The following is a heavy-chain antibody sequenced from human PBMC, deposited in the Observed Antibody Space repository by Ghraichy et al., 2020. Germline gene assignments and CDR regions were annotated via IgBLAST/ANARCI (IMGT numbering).Heavy chain of an antibody. CDR3: AREVPGIGWFDP. CDR1: GGSISSYY. Sequence: SETLSLTCTVSGGSISSYYWSWIRQPPGKGLEWIGYIYYSGSTNYNPSLKSRVTISVDTSKNQFSLKLSSVTAADTAVYYCAREVPGIGWFDPWGQGTLVTVSS. J-gene: IGHJ5*02. V-gene: IGHV4-59*01. CDR2: IYYSGST. D-gene: IGHD2-21*01.